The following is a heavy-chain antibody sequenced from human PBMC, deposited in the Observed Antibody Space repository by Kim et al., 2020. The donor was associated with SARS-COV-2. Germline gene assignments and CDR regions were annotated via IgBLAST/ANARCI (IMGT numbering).Heavy chain of an antibody. V-gene: IGHV4-39*01. CDR3: ARRALGGVIVIRYFDY. CDR1: GFSISSSSYY. Sequence: SETLSLTCTVSGFSISSSSYYWGWIRQPPGKGLEWIGGIYYSGSNSYNPSLKSGVTISVDKSKNQFTLKMSSVTAADTAVYYCARRALGGVIVIRYFDYWGQGTLVTVSS. J-gene: IGHJ4*02. D-gene: IGHD3-16*02. CDR2: IYYSGSN.